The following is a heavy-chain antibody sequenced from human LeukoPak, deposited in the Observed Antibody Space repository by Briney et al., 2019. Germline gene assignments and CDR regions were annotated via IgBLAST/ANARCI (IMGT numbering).Heavy chain of an antibody. CDR1: GGTFSSYA. V-gene: IGHV1-69*05. D-gene: IGHD4-17*01. J-gene: IGHJ6*03. CDR3: ARGEILRAEGLPDYMDV. CDR2: IIPIFGTA. Sequence: ASVKVSCKASGGTFSSYAISWVRQAPGQGLEWMGRIIPIFGTANYAQKFQGRVTITTDESTSTAYMELSSLRSEDTAVYYCARGEILRAEGLPDYMDVWGKGTTVTVSS.